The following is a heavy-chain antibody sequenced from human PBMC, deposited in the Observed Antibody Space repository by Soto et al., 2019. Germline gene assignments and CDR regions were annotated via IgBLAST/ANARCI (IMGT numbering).Heavy chain of an antibody. V-gene: IGHV3-23*01. J-gene: IGHJ4*02. D-gene: IGHD3-9*01. CDR2: ISGSGGST. CDR1: GFTFGGYA. Sequence: GGSLRLSCTASGFTFGGYAMSWVRQAPGKGLEWVSVISGSGGSTYYADSVKGRFTISRDNSKNTLFLQMNSLRADDTAVYYCAKPSYYDILTPPFDYWGQGTLVTVSS. CDR3: AKPSYYDILTPPFDY.